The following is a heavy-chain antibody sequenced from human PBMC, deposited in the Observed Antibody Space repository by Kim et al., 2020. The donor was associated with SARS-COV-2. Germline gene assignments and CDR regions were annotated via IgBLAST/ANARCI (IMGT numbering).Heavy chain of an antibody. V-gene: IGHV1-18*04. D-gene: IGHD3-9*01. Sequence: ASVKVSCKASGYTFTSYGISWVRQAPGQGLEWMGWISAYNGNTNYAQKLQGRVTMTTDTSTSTAYMELRSLRSDDTAVYYCARALRYFDCTYPIDYWGQGTLVTVSS. CDR1: GYTFTSYG. CDR2: ISAYNGNT. CDR3: ARALRYFDCTYPIDY. J-gene: IGHJ4*02.